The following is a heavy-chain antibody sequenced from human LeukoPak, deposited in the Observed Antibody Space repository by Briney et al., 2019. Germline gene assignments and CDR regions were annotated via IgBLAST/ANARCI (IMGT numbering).Heavy chain of an antibody. D-gene: IGHD6-19*01. J-gene: IGHJ4*02. CDR3: VRDGSGYDY. CDR1: GFTFSNYW. CDR2: INQDGSEK. V-gene: IGHV3-7*03. Sequence: PGGSLRLSCAASGFTFSNYWISGAPRAPGKGLEWVANINQDGSEKYYVDSVKGRFTISRDNAKNSLYLEMNSPRADDTAMYYCVRDGSGYDYWGQGTLVTVSS.